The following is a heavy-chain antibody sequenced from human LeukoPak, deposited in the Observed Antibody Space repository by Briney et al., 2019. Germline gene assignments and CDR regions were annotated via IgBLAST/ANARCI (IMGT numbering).Heavy chain of an antibody. Sequence: GGSLRLSCAASGFTFSNYAMSWVRQAPGKGLEWVAMMSYDGSNKYYADSVKGRFTISRDNSKNTLYMQMNSLRAEDTAVYYCAKDLYGSGYRFDYWGQGTLVTVSS. CDR2: MSYDGSNK. D-gene: IGHD2-15*01. J-gene: IGHJ4*02. CDR3: AKDLYGSGYRFDY. V-gene: IGHV3-30*18. CDR1: GFTFSNYA.